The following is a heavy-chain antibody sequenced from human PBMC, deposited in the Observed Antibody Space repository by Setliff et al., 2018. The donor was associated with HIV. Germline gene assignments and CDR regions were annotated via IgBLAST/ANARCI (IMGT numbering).Heavy chain of an antibody. CDR3: ARYASCTSDWREAFDI. Sequence: ASVKVSCKASGYTFSSHGITWVRQVPGQGLEWMGWISDYTGNTNYAQKFQARVTMTIDSSTTTAYMELRSLRADDTALYYCARYASCTSDWREAFDIWGQGTMVTVSS. CDR2: ISDYTGNT. V-gene: IGHV1-18*01. J-gene: IGHJ3*02. CDR1: GYTFSSHG. D-gene: IGHD6-19*01.